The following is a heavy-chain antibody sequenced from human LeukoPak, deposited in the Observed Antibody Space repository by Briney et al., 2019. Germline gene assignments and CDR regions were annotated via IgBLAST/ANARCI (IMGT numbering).Heavy chain of an antibody. Sequence: SETLSLTCTVSGGSISSSSYYWGWLRQPPGKGLEWIGSIYYSGSTYYNPSLKGRVTISVDTSKNQFSLKLSSVTAADTAVYYCARLASSGWSRAKYFQHWGQGTLVTVSS. J-gene: IGHJ1*01. CDR1: GGSISSSSYY. V-gene: IGHV4-39*01. D-gene: IGHD6-19*01. CDR3: ARLASSGWSRAKYFQH. CDR2: IYYSGST.